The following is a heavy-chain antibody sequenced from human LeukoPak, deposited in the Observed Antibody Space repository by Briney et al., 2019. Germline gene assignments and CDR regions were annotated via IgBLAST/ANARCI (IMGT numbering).Heavy chain of an antibody. J-gene: IGHJ5*02. Sequence: WVRQAPGKGLEWIGSIYYTGTTYYNPSLKSRVTVSVDTSKNQFTLKLTTVTAADTAVYYCARSMAAAGPTHNWFDPWGHGTLVTVSS. CDR3: ARSMAAAGPTHNWFDP. D-gene: IGHD6-13*01. CDR2: IYYTGTT. V-gene: IGHV4-39*01.